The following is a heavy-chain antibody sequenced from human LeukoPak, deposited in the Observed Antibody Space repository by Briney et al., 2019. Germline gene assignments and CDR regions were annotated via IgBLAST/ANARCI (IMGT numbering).Heavy chain of an antibody. CDR3: AIRGGYCSSPSCSNWFDP. D-gene: IGHD2-2*01. J-gene: IGHJ5*02. Sequence: ASVKVSCKASGGTFSSYAISWVRQAPGQGLEWMGGIIPIFGPYNSDQQFHGRIRITADESTSTDDMELSTLRSEDTAVYYCAIRGGYCSSPSCSNWFDPWGQGTLVTVSS. CDR2: IIPIFGPY. V-gene: IGHV1-69*13. CDR1: GGTFSSYA.